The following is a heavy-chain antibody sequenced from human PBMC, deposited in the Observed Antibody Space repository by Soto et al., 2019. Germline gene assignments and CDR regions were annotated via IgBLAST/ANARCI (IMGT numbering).Heavy chain of an antibody. CDR1: GGSISSYY. J-gene: IGHJ4*02. V-gene: IGHV4-59*01. D-gene: IGHD3-3*02. Sequence: TSETLSLTCTVSGGSISSYYWSWIRQPPGKGLEWIGYIYYSGSTNYNPSLKSRVTISVDTSMNQFSLKLSSVTAADTAVHYCERGQTSTHCYDYWGQGTLVTVSS. CDR3: ERGQTSTHCYDY. CDR2: IYYSGST.